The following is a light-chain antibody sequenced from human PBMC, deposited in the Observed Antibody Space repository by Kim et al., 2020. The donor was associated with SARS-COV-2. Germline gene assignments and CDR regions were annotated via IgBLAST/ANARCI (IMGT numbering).Light chain of an antibody. CDR1: QRVGSNW. J-gene: IGKJ1*01. Sequence: PGERATLSCRASQRVGSNWLAWFQQKPGQAPRLLIYDASSRATGIPDRFSGSGSGTDFTLTISRLEPEDFAVYHCQQYGHSWTFGQGTKVDIK. CDR2: DAS. V-gene: IGKV3-20*01. CDR3: QQYGHSWT.